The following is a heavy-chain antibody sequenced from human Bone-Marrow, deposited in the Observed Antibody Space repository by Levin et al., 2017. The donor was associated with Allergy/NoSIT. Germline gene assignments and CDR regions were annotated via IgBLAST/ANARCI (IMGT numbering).Heavy chain of an antibody. Sequence: NSSETLSLTCTVSGDSIISYYWSWIRQPPGKGLEWIGYVYYSGSTKYNPSLKSRVTISVDTSKNQFSLMLNSVTAADTAVYFCARVRWSGYYKDVWGRGTTVTVSS. CDR2: VYYSGST. V-gene: IGHV4-59*01. CDR3: ARVRWSGYYKDV. J-gene: IGHJ6*04. D-gene: IGHD3-3*01. CDR1: GDSIISYY.